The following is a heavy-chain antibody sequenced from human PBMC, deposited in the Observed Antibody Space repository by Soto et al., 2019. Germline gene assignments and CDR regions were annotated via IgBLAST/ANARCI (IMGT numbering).Heavy chain of an antibody. J-gene: IGHJ5*02. CDR3: ARDREGYCGGDCYSGWFDP. V-gene: IGHV3-33*01. CDR1: GFTFSSYG. Sequence: QVQLVESGGGVVQPGRSLRLSCAASGFTFSSYGMHWVRQAPGKGLEWVAVIWYDGSNKYYADSVKGRFTISRDNSKNTLYLQMNSLRAEDTAVYYWARDREGYCGGDCYSGWFDPWGQGTLVTVSS. D-gene: IGHD2-21*02. CDR2: IWYDGSNK.